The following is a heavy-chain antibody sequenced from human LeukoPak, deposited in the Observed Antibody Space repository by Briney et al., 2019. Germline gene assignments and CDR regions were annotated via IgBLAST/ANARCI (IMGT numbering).Heavy chain of an antibody. CDR2: INPSGGST. Sequence: ASVKVSCKASGYTFTSYYMHWVRQAPGQGLEWMGMINPSGGSTSYAQKFQGRLTMTRDMSTSTVYMEVSSLRSEDTAVYYCARVSRFLERSQPNLDYWGQGTLVTVSS. CDR1: GYTFTSYY. CDR3: ARVSRFLERSQPNLDY. V-gene: IGHV1-46*01. J-gene: IGHJ4*02. D-gene: IGHD3-3*01.